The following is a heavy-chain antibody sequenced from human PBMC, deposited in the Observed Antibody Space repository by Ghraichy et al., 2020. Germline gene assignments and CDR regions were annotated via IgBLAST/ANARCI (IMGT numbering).Heavy chain of an antibody. Sequence: SETLSLTCTVSGGSISSYYWSWIRQPPGKGLEWIGYIYYSGSTNYNPSLKSRVTISVDTSKNQFSLKLSSVTAADTAVYYCARLGVGSGDNWFDPWGQGTLVTVSS. CDR2: IYYSGST. J-gene: IGHJ5*02. V-gene: IGHV4-59*01. CDR1: GGSISSYY. D-gene: IGHD3-10*01. CDR3: ARLGVGSGDNWFDP.